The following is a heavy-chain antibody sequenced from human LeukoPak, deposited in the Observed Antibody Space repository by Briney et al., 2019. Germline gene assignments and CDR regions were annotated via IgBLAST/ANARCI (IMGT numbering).Heavy chain of an antibody. V-gene: IGHV1-18*01. J-gene: IGHJ4*02. CDR2: ISAYNGNT. Sequence: ASVKVSCKASGYTFTSYGISWVRQAPGQGLEWMGWISAYNGNTNYAQKLQGRVTMTTDTSTSTAYMELRSLRSDDTAVYYCARGFGYGDYDGPFDYWGQGTLVTVSS. D-gene: IGHD4-17*01. CDR1: GYTFTSYG. CDR3: ARGFGYGDYDGPFDY.